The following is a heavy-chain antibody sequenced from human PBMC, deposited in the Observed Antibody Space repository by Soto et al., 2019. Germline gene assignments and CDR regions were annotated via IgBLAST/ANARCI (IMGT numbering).Heavy chain of an antibody. D-gene: IGHD3-16*01. CDR3: ARDFAGASSELIYY. CDR2: ISWNSGTI. CDR1: GFTFDDYP. J-gene: IGHJ4*02. Sequence: EVHLVESGGGLVQPGRSLRLSCAASGFTFDDYPMHWIRQPPGKGLEWVSGISWNSGTIDYADSVKGRFTISRDNAKNSLYLQMNSLRAEDTALYYCARDFAGASSELIYYWGQGTLVTVSS. V-gene: IGHV3-9*01.